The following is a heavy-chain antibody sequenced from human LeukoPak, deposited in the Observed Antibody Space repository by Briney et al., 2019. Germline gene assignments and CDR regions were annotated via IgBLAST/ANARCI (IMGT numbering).Heavy chain of an antibody. CDR3: ARGARLRYYYYMDV. J-gene: IGHJ6*03. Sequence: ASVKVSCKASGYSFTSYYIHWVRQAPGQGLEWLGIINPNGGSTSYAQKFQGRVTMTRDMSTSTVYMELSSLRSEDTAVYYCARGARLRYYYYMDVWGKGTTVIVSS. V-gene: IGHV1-46*01. CDR1: GYSFTSYY. CDR2: INPNGGST. D-gene: IGHD5-12*01.